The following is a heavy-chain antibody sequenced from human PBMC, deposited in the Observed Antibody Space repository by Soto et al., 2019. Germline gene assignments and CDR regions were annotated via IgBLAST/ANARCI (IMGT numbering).Heavy chain of an antibody. D-gene: IGHD3-16*01. CDR2: INAGNGNT. V-gene: IGHV1-3*01. J-gene: IGHJ6*03. Sequence: QVQLVQSGAEVKKPGASVKVSCKASGYTFTSYAMHWVRQAPGQRLEWMGWINAGNGNTKYSQKFQGRVTITRDTSASTAYMELSSLRSEDTAVDYCASSRLGIDYYYYMDVWGKGTTVTVSS. CDR1: GYTFTSYA. CDR3: ASSRLGIDYYYYMDV.